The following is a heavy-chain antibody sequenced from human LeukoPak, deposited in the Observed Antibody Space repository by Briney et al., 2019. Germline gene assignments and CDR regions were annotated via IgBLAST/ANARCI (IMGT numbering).Heavy chain of an antibody. D-gene: IGHD3-3*01. CDR3: ARVGDFWSGYYIAYYYYMDV. Sequence: GGSLRLSCAASGFTFSSYSMNWVRQAPGKGLEWVSSISSSSSYIYYADSVKGRLTNPRDNAKNSLYLQMNSLRAEDTAVYYCARVGDFWSGYYIAYYYYMDVWGKGTTVTVSS. J-gene: IGHJ6*03. CDR2: ISSSSSYI. CDR1: GFTFSSYS. V-gene: IGHV3-21*01.